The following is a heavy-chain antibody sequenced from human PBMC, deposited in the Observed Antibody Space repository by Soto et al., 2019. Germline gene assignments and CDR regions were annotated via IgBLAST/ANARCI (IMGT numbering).Heavy chain of an antibody. Sequence: QLQLQESGPGLVKPSETLSLTCTVSGGSISSSSYYWGWIRQPPGKGLEWIGSIYYSGSTYYNPSLKSRFTISVDTSNNQFSLKLSSVTAADTAVYYCARGKGYCSGGSCYNWFAPWGQGTLVTVSS. CDR3: ARGKGYCSGGSCYNWFAP. V-gene: IGHV4-39*01. J-gene: IGHJ5*02. CDR2: IYYSGST. D-gene: IGHD2-15*01. CDR1: GGSISSSSYY.